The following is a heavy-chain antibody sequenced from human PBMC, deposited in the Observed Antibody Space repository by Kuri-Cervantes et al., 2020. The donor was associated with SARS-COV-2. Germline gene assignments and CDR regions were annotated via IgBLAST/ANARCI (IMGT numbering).Heavy chain of an antibody. CDR2: INAGNGNT. V-gene: IGHV1-3*01. D-gene: IGHD4-11*01. J-gene: IGHJ6*02. CDR1: VYTFTSYA. CDR3: ARDHPYSNYDYYYYGMDV. Sequence: ASVKVSCKASVYTFTSYAMHWVRQSPGQRLEWMGWINAGNGNTKYSQKFQGRVTITRDTSASTAYMELSNLRSEDTAVYYCARDHPYSNYDYYYYGMDVWGQGTTVTVSS.